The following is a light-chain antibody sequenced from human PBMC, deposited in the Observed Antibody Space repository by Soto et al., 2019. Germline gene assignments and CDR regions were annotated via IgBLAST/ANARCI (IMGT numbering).Light chain of an antibody. CDR2: DVN. Sequence: QSVLTQPRSVSGSPGQSVTISCTGTSNDVGGYNYVSWYQQHPGKAPKLLISDVNKRPSGVPDRFSGSKSGNTASLIISWLQAEDEADYYCCSYAGSSTWVFGGGTKLTVL. J-gene: IGLJ3*02. CDR1: SNDVGGYNY. CDR3: CSYAGSSTWV. V-gene: IGLV2-11*01.